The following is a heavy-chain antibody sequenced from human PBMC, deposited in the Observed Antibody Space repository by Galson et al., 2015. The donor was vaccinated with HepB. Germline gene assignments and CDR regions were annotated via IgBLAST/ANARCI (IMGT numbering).Heavy chain of an antibody. V-gene: IGHV3-30*04. Sequence: SLRLSCAASGFTLSSYHLHWVRQAPGKGLEWVAVISHDGSNEYYADFVKGRFTISRDNSKNSLYLQMNSLTTEDRAVYFCARDLGAAMAGTYSYGMDVWGRGTTVTVSS. D-gene: IGHD6-19*01. CDR3: ARDLGAAMAGTYSYGMDV. J-gene: IGHJ6*02. CDR2: ISHDGSNE. CDR1: GFTLSSYH.